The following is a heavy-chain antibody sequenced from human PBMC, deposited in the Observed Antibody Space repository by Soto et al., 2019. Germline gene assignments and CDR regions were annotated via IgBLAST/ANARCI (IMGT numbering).Heavy chain of an antibody. V-gene: IGHV1-18*04. CDR1: ASTFTGYT. CDR2: ISSLNGNT. CDR3: ARGTVTSGRWFGP. D-gene: IGHD4-17*01. Sequence: QVHLVQSETEVKEPRASVKVSCKTSASTFTGYTINWVRQAPGQGLEWMGWISSLNGNTDYARKFQGRLTMTTNTSATTAYMELKNLRSDDTAVYFCARGTVTSGRWFGPWGQGTLVTVSS. J-gene: IGHJ5*02.